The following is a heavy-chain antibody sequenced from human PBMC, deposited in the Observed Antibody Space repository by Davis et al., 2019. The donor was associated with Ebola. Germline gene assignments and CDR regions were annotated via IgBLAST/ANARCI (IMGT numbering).Heavy chain of an antibody. Sequence: HSQTLSLTCAVSGDSVPIRRGGYNWITQSPSRGLEWLGRTYYSSKWYNDYAVSVKSRITINPDTSKNQFSLQLNSVTPEDTALYYCARGWLRAGMDVWGEGTTVTVSS. D-gene: IGHD5-18*01. V-gene: IGHV6-1*01. J-gene: IGHJ6*04. CDR2: TYYSSKWYN. CDR3: ARGWLRAGMDV. CDR1: GDSVPIRRGG.